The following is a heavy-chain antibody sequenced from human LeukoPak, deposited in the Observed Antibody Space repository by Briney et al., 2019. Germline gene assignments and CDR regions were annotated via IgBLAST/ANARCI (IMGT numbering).Heavy chain of an antibody. CDR2: IYTSGST. D-gene: IGHD3-3*01. CDR1: GGSISSYY. CDR3: ARSRLDTYYDFWSGYYHDY. J-gene: IGHJ4*02. Sequence: SETLSLTCTVSGGSISSYYWSWMRQPAGKGLEWIGRIYTSGSTNYNPSLKSRVTMSVDTSTNQFSLQLSSVTAADTAVYYCARSRLDTYYDFWSGYYHDYWGQGTLVTVSS. V-gene: IGHV4-4*07.